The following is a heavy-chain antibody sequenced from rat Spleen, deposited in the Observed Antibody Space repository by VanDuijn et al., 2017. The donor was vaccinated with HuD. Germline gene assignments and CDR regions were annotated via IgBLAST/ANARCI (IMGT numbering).Heavy chain of an antibody. CDR2: IWGDGST. V-gene: IGHV2-1*01. Sequence: QVQLKESGPGLVQPSQTLSLICTVSGFSLISNSVHWVRQPPGKGLEWMGGIWGDGSTDYDSALKSRLSISRDTSKSQVFLKLNSLQTDDRAVYFCARADIASISTDGIWGQGVMVTVSS. J-gene: IGHJ2*01. D-gene: IGHD1-2*01. CDR1: GFSLISNS. CDR3: ARADIASISTDGI.